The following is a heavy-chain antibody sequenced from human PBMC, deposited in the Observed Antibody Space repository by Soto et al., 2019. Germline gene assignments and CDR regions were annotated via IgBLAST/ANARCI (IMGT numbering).Heavy chain of an antibody. D-gene: IGHD4-4*01. J-gene: IGHJ4*02. Sequence: QVQLKQSGGEVKKPGASVKVSCKTSGYTCTNHGVNWVRQAPGQGLERLGYISGYTGDTDYDQKFQDRFTMSIDKTTNTVVMELRNLRSDESAVYYCARDVEYSTSLCDHWGQGTPVIVS. CDR3: ARDVEYSTSLCDH. V-gene: IGHV1-18*04. CDR2: ISGYTGDT. CDR1: GYTCTNHG.